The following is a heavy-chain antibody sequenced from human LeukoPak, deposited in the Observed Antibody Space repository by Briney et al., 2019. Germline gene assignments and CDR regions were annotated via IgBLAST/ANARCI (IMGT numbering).Heavy chain of an antibody. J-gene: IGHJ2*01. D-gene: IGHD1-14*01. V-gene: IGHV4-34*01. CDR2: IDHSGST. CDR3: ARGGNGWYFDL. CDR1: GASLRGSY. Sequence: PSETLSLTCAVQGASLRGSYWSWIRQPPGKGLQWIGQIDHSGSTHSIPSLKSRVTISLDTSQSQVSLKVNTVTAADTAVYFCARGGNGWYFDLWGRGTLVTVSS.